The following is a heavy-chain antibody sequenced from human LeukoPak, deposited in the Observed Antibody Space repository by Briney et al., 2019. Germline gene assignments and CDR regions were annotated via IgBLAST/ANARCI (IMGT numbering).Heavy chain of an antibody. CDR2: ISYDGSNK. J-gene: IGHJ4*02. Sequence: GGSLRLSCAASGFTFSSYGMHWVRQAPGKGLEWVAVISYDGSNKYYADSVKGRFTISRDNSKNTLYLQMNSLRAEDTAVYYCANLPPPEDKKYCSGGSCYPEDYWGQGTLVTVSS. CDR3: ANLPPPEDKKYCSGGSCYPEDY. D-gene: IGHD2-15*01. V-gene: IGHV3-30*18. CDR1: GFTFSSYG.